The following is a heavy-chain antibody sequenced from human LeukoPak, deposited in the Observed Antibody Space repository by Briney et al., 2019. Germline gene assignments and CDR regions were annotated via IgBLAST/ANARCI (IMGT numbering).Heavy chain of an antibody. D-gene: IGHD6-19*01. CDR2: TYYRSKWYN. Sequence: SQTLSLTCAISGDSVSSNSAAWNWIRQSPSSGLECLGRTYYRSKWYNDYAVSVKSRITVNPDTSKNQFALQLNSVTPEDTAVYYCAREALAPFDYWGQGTLVTVSS. CDR3: AREALAPFDY. V-gene: IGHV6-1*01. CDR1: GDSVSSNSAA. J-gene: IGHJ4*02.